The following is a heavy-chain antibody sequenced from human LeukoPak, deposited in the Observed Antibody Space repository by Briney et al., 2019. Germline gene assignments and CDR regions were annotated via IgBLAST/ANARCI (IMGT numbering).Heavy chain of an antibody. CDR1: GDSINSYY. Sequence: SETLSLTCTVSGDSINSYYWTWVRQPPGKRLEWIGYIHYSGRTDYNPSLKSRVTISVDTSRTQFFLKLSSVTAADTAVYYCGRAISGSIDYWGQGTLVSVSS. CDR2: IHYSGRT. V-gene: IGHV4-59*01. J-gene: IGHJ4*02. D-gene: IGHD3-10*01. CDR3: GRAISGSIDY.